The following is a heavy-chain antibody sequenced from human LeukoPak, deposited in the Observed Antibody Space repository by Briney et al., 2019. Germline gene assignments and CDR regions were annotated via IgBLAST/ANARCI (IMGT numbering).Heavy chain of an antibody. CDR1: GYIFTTYW. J-gene: IGHJ5*02. Sequence: AESLKISSKGSGYIFTTYWIGWVRHMPGKGLGWMGIIYPGYSDTRYSPSFQGHVTISADKSISTAYLQWGSPKASDTAMYYCARSQGYCSGGSCLQGDWFDPWGQGTLVTVSS. D-gene: IGHD2-15*01. CDR3: ARSQGYCSGGSCLQGDWFDP. CDR2: IYPGYSDT. V-gene: IGHV5-51*01.